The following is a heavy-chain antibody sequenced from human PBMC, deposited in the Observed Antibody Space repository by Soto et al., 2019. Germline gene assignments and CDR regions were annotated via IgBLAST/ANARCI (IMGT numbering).Heavy chain of an antibody. Sequence: LRLSCTASGFTFGDYAMSWFRQAPGKGLEWVGFIRSKAYGGTTEYAASVKGRFTISRDDSKSIAYLQMNSLKTEDTAVYYCTRPLPRYGSGSSSNYYYYGMDVWGQGTTVTVSS. CDR2: IRSKAYGGTT. V-gene: IGHV3-49*03. J-gene: IGHJ6*02. CDR3: TRPLPRYGSGSSSNYYYYGMDV. D-gene: IGHD3-10*01. CDR1: GFTFGDYA.